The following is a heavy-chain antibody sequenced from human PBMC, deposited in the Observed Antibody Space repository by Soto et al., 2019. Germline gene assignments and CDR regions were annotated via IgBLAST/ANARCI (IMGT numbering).Heavy chain of an antibody. CDR1: GGTFSSYA. D-gene: IGHD1-26*01. V-gene: IGHV1-69*01. Sequence: QVQLVQSGAEVKKPGSSVKVSCKASGGTFSSYAISWVRQAPGQGLEWMGGIIPIFGTANYAQKFQGRVTITADESTSTAYMGLSSLRSEDTAVYYCAKGGASGSYYVIDYWGQGTLVTVSS. CDR2: IIPIFGTA. CDR3: AKGGASGSYYVIDY. J-gene: IGHJ4*02.